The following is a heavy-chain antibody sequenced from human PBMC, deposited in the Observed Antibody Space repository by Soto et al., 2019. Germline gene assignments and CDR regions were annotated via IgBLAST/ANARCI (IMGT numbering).Heavy chain of an antibody. J-gene: IGHJ5*02. V-gene: IGHV4-39*07. CDR3: AREAANCSGGSCSLWFDP. CDR1: DGYIISSSYY. Sequence: SETQSLTCTVSDGYIISSSYYWGWNRQPPGKGLEWIGSIYYSGSTYYNPSLKSRVTISVDRSKNQFSLKLSSVTAADTAVYYCAREAANCSGGSCSLWFDPWGQGTLVTVFS. CDR2: IYYSGST. D-gene: IGHD2-15*01.